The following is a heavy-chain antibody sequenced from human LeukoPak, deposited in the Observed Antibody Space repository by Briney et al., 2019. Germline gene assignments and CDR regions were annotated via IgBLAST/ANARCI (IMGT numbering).Heavy chain of an antibody. CDR1: GYSIGNGYF. Sequence: PSETLSLTCTVSGYSIGNGYFWGWIRQPPGKGLEWIGNIYRTGTTFYNPSLQRRVSMSVDTSKNTFSLNLKSVTAADTAVYYCAREVAGTFYYYYYMDVWGKGTTVTISS. CDR2: IYRTGTT. V-gene: IGHV4-38-2*02. D-gene: IGHD6-19*01. CDR3: AREVAGTFYYYYYMDV. J-gene: IGHJ6*03.